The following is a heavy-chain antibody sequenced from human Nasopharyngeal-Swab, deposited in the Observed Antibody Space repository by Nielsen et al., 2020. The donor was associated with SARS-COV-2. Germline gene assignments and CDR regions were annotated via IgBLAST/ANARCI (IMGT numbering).Heavy chain of an antibody. CDR3: ARGLGIFGFPRGGMDV. Sequence: ASGKVSCKASGYTFTSYAMHWVRQAPGQRLEWMGWINAGNGNTKYSQKFQGRVTITRDTSASTAYMELSSLRSEDTAVYYCARGLGIFGFPRGGMDVWGQGTTVTVSS. J-gene: IGHJ6*02. CDR2: INAGNGNT. CDR1: GYTFTSYA. D-gene: IGHD3-3*01. V-gene: IGHV1-3*01.